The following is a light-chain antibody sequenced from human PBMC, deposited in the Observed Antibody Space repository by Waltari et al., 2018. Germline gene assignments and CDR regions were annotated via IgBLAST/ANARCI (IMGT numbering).Light chain of an antibody. CDR2: DVI. Sequence: QSALTQPASVSGSPGQSITISCTGTSSEVGAYKYVYWYQQHPGKAPKLMIYDVIDRPSVVSNRFSGAKSGNTASLTISGLQSEDEADYYCSSYTSSSLYVFGTGTKVTVL. CDR1: SSEVGAYKY. V-gene: IGLV2-14*01. J-gene: IGLJ1*01. CDR3: SSYTSSSLYV.